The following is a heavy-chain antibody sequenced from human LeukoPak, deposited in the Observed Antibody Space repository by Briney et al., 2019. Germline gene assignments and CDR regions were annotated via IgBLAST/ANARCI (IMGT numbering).Heavy chain of an antibody. V-gene: IGHV3-48*04. D-gene: IGHD2-2*01. CDR3: ARDRGYTDIVVVPAAKGYGMDV. CDR1: GFSLSNYW. J-gene: IGHJ6*02. CDR2: ISSSGSTI. Sequence: PGGSLRLSCAASGFSLSNYWMNWVRQAPGKGLEWVSYISSSGSTIYYADSVKGRFTISRDNAKNSLYLQMNSLRAEDTAVYYCARDRGYTDIVVVPAAKGYGMDVWGQGTTVTVSS.